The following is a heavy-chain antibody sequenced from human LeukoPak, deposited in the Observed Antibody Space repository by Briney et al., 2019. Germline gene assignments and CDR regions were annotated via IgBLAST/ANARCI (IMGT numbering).Heavy chain of an antibody. Sequence: GGSLRLSCAASGSTSSSYAMSWVSQAHGNWLEWVSAISGSGGSTYYADSVKGRFTISRDNSKNTLYLQMNSLRAEDTAVYYCAKDLGYCSGGSCYKLDYWGQGTLVTVSS. CDR3: AKDLGYCSGGSCYKLDY. CDR2: ISGSGGST. J-gene: IGHJ4*02. V-gene: IGHV3-23*01. D-gene: IGHD2-15*01. CDR1: GSTSSSYA.